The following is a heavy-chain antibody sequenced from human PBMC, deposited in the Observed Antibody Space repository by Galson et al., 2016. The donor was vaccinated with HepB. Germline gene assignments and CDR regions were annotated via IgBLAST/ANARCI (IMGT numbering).Heavy chain of an antibody. CDR1: GFTFRNHG. V-gene: IGHV3-33*01. D-gene: IGHD5-24*01. CDR3: VRWDNYRKLDL. J-gene: IGHJ5*02. CDR2: IYYGGS. Sequence: SLRLSCAASGFTFRNHGMHWVRQAPGKGLEWVAVIYYGGSEYAESVKGRFTISRDDSKETLDLQMDSLRVGDTDVYYCVRWDNYRKLDLWGQGILVTVSS.